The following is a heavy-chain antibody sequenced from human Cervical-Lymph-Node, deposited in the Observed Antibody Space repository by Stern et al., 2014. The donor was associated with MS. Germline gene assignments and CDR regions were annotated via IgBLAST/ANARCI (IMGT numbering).Heavy chain of an antibody. Sequence: QLVQSGAAVKKPGSSVKVSCKSSGDTFSTHAISWVRQAPGQGLERMGRIIPNLATTDYAQKFQGRLTIEAEESTNTAYMELSSLTPDDTAVYYCAREKSDCSGGSCFSSLDYWGQGTLVTVSS. J-gene: IGHJ4*02. CDR3: AREKSDCSGGSCFSSLDY. CDR1: GDTFSTHA. D-gene: IGHD2-15*01. V-gene: IGHV1-69*11. CDR2: IIPNLATT.